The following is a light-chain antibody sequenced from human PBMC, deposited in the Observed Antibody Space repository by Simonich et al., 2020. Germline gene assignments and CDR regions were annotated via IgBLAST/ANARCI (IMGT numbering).Light chain of an antibody. CDR2: LNSDGSH. CDR1: SGHSSYA. Sequence: QLVLTQSPSASASLGASVKLTCTLSSGHSSYAIAWHQQQPEKGPRYWMKLNSDGSHSKGDGIPDRFSGSSSGAERYLTISSLQSEDEADYYCQTWGTGMVFGGGTKLTVL. CDR3: QTWGTGMV. V-gene: IGLV4-69*01. J-gene: IGLJ3*02.